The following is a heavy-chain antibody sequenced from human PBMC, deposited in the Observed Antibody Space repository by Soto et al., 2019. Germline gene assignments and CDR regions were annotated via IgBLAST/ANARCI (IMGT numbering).Heavy chain of an antibody. CDR1: GGTFSSYA. V-gene: IGHV1-69*01. J-gene: IGHJ5*02. D-gene: IGHD3-22*01. CDR2: IIPIFGTA. Sequence: QVQLVQSGAEVKKPGSSVKFSCKASGGTFSSYAISWVRQAPGQGLEWMGGIIPIFGTANYAQKFQGRITVSAGGCTGTTDLELSSLRSEDTAVYYCARSHDHSSGFTWGQGTLVTVSS. CDR3: ARSHDHSSGFT.